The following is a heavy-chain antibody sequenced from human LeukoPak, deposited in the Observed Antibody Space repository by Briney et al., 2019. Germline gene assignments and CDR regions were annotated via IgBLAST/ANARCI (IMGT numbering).Heavy chain of an antibody. D-gene: IGHD3-3*01. J-gene: IGHJ4*02. V-gene: IGHV4-39*07. CDR2: IYYSGST. CDR3: ASDTPTYYDFWSAY. CDR1: GFTFSSYA. Sequence: GSLRLSCAASGFTFSSYAMNWVRQPPGKGLEWIGSIYYSGSTYYNPSLKSRVTISVDTSKNQFSLKLSSVTAADTAVYYCASDTPTYYDFWSAYWGQGTLVTVSS.